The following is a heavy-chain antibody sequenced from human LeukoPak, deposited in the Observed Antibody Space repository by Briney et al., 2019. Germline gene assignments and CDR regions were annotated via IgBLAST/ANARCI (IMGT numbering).Heavy chain of an antibody. Sequence: GASGKVSCKVSGYTLTELSMHWVRQAPGKGLEWMGGFDPEDGETIYAQKFQGRVTMTEDTSTDTAYMELSSLRSEDTAVYYCATWAHTYYDILTGGYYFDYWGQGTLVTVSS. D-gene: IGHD3-9*01. CDR3: ATWAHTYYDILTGGYYFDY. V-gene: IGHV1-24*01. J-gene: IGHJ4*02. CDR2: FDPEDGET. CDR1: GYTLTELS.